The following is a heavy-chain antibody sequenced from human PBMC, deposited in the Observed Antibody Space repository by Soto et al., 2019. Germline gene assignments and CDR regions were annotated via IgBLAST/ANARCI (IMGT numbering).Heavy chain of an antibody. CDR1: GYTFTSYD. J-gene: IGHJ4*02. Sequence: ASVKVSCKASGYTFTSYDINWVRQATGQGLEWMGWMNPNSGNTGYAQKFQGRVTMTRNTSICTAYLELSSLRSEDTAVYYCARADHILGGYYIDYWGPGTLVTVSS. D-gene: IGHD3-9*01. CDR2: MNPNSGNT. CDR3: ARADHILGGYYIDY. V-gene: IGHV1-8*01.